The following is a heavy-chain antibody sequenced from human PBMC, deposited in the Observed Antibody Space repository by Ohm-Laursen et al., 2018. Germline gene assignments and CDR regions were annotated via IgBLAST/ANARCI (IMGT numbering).Heavy chain of an antibody. CDR1: GGTFNAYA. CDR2: IISILDIA. D-gene: IGHD3-3*01. CDR3: ARGVAATWYFDL. J-gene: IGHJ2*01. V-gene: IGHV1-69*04. Sequence: SSVKVSCKASGGTFNAYAINWVRQAPGQGLEWMGRIISILDIANSAQKFQGRVTFTADKSTSTAYMELTGLRFDDTAVYYCARGVAATWYFDLWGRGTLVTVSS.